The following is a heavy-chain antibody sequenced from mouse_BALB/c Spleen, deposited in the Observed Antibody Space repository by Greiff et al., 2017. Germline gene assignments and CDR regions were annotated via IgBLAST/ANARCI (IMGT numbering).Heavy chain of an antibody. D-gene: IGHD1-1*01. V-gene: IGHV3-8*02. J-gene: IGHJ1*01. Sequence: VQLKQSGPSLVKPSQTLSLTCSVTGDSITSGYWNWIRKFPGNKLEYMGYISYSGSTYYNPSLKSRISITRDTSKNQYYLQLNSVTTEDTATYYCARYSGIYYYGYWYFDVWGAGTTVTVSS. CDR1: GDSITSGY. CDR3: ARYSGIYYYGYWYFDV. CDR2: ISYSGST.